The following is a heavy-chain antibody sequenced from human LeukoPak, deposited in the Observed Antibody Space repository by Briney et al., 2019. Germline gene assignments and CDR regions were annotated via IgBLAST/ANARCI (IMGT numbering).Heavy chain of an antibody. D-gene: IGHD5-18*01. CDR3: ARGGYSYGPRPFDYYYGMDV. CDR2: IFHSGST. Sequence: SETLSLTCAVSGGSISSGGYSWSWIRQPPGKGLEWIGYIFHSGSTYYNPSLKSRVTISVDRSKNQFSLNLSSVTAADTAVYYCARGGYSYGPRPFDYYYGMDVWGQGTTVTVSS. V-gene: IGHV4-30-2*01. CDR1: GGSISSGGYS. J-gene: IGHJ6*02.